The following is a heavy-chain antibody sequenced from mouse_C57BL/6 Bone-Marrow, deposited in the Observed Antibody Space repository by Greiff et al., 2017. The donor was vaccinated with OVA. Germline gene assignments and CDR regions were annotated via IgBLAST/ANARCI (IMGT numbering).Heavy chain of an antibody. Sequence: EVKLQESGPGLVKPSQSLSLTCSVTGYSITSGYYWNWIRQFPGNKLEWMGYISYDGSNNYNPSLKNRISITRDTSKNQFFLKLNSVTTEDTATYYCASLPADWGQGTLVTVSA. CDR1: GYSITSGYY. J-gene: IGHJ3*01. V-gene: IGHV3-6*01. CDR2: ISYDGSN. CDR3: ASLPAD.